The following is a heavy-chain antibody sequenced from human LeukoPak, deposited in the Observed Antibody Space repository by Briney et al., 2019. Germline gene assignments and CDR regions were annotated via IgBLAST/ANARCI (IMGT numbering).Heavy chain of an antibody. CDR3: ARRWRYGDYNMNYFDY. V-gene: IGHV1-46*01. CDR2: INPSGGST. CDR1: GYTFTSYY. D-gene: IGHD4-17*01. Sequence: GASVKVSCKASGYTFTSYYMHWVRQAPGQGLKWMGIINPSGGSTSYAQKFQGRVTMTRDTSTSTVYMELSSLRSEDTAVYYCARRWRYGDYNMNYFDYWGQGTLVTVSS. J-gene: IGHJ4*02.